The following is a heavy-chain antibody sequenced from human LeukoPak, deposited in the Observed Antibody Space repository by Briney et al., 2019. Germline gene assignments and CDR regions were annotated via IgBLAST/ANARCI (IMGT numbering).Heavy chain of an antibody. V-gene: IGHV3-30*02. CDR3: ARGDGYNPFDY. D-gene: IGHD5-24*01. CDR1: GFTSSSYG. CDR2: IRYDGNTK. J-gene: IGHJ4*02. Sequence: GGSLRLSCSASGFTSSSYGRHWVRRHPGEGLEWVAFIRYDGNTKYYADSVKGRLTAFTDNSKNTPFQQMYSSRAEDTAVYYCARGDGYNPFDYWGQGTLVTVSS.